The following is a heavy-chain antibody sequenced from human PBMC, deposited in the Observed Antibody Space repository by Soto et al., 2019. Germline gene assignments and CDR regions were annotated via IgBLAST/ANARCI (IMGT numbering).Heavy chain of an antibody. CDR1: GFTFSSYS. CDR3: ARALGYCSSTSCFTGYGMPV. J-gene: IGHJ6*02. CDR2: ISSSSSYI. V-gene: IGHV3-21*01. Sequence: PGGSLRLSCAASGFTFSSYSMNWVRQAPGKGLEWVSSISSSSSYIYYADSVKGRFTISRDNAKNSLYLQMNSLRAEDTAVYYCARALGYCSSTSCFTGYGMPVWGQGITVTLSS. D-gene: IGHD2-2*02.